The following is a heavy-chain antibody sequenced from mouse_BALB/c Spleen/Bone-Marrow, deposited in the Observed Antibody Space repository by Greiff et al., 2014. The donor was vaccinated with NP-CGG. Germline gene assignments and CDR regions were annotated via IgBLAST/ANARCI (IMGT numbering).Heavy chain of an antibody. CDR2: VNVNGDRT. J-gene: IGHJ3*01. Sequence: EVKLVESGGGLVRPGGSLKLSCAASGFTFSNYGMSWVRQTPDKRLEMIATVNVNGDRTYHPDSVKGRFTISRDNAKNTLSLQMSSLKSEDTAMYYCARGYDYSSWFAYWGQGTLVTVSA. CDR3: ARGYDYSSWFAY. D-gene: IGHD2-4*01. CDR1: GFTFSNYG. V-gene: IGHV5-6-3*01.